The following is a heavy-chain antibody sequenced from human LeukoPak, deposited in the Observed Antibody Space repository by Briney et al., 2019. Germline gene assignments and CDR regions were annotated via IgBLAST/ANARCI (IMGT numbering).Heavy chain of an antibody. J-gene: IGHJ4*02. D-gene: IGHD3-22*01. CDR2: ISWNSRSI. V-gene: IGHV3-9*01. CDR3: VRSAFHAGSGNYYDY. CDR1: GFTFDNYA. Sequence: GRSLRLSCAASGFTFDNYAMHWVRQAPGKGLEWVSGISWNSRSIGYADSVRGRFAMSRDNAKNSLYLQMNSLRVEDTAVYYCVRSAFHAGSGNYYDYWGQGTLVTVSS.